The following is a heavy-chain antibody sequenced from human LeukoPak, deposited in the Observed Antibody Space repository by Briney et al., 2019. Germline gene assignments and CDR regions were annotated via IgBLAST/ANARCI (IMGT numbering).Heavy chain of an antibody. D-gene: IGHD6-19*01. CDR1: GGSISSYY. Sequence: KSSETLSLTCTVSGGSISSYYWSWIRQPPGKALEWIGSVYYSGTTSYNPSLKSRVTISVDMSKNHFSLRLRSVTAADTAMYYCARGTLYRGWSYYLDFWGQGSQVTVSS. CDR3: ARGTLYRGWSYYLDF. CDR2: VYYSGTT. V-gene: IGHV4-59*12. J-gene: IGHJ4*02.